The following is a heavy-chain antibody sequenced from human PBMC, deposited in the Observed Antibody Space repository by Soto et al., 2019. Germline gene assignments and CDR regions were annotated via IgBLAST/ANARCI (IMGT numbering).Heavy chain of an antibody. CDR3: ARGQEGVVATH. Sequence: QVQLQQWGAGLLKPSETLSLNCAVNGGSLSGYYWSWIRQPPGKGLEWIGEIKDGGRTNYSPSLTSRATISSDTSNNQCPLRLYSVTAADTGVYYCARGQEGVVATHWDQGTLVTVSS. CDR1: GGSLSGYY. J-gene: IGHJ4*02. V-gene: IGHV4-34*01. CDR2: IKDGGRT. D-gene: IGHD5-12*01.